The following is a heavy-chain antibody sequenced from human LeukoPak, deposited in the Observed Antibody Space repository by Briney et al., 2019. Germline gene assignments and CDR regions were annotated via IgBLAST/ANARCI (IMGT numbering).Heavy chain of an antibody. CDR1: GYTFTGYY. J-gene: IGHJ5*02. CDR3: ARDNSMHERGWWFDP. CDR2: INPNSGGT. D-gene: IGHD4-23*01. Sequence: ASVKVSCKASGYTFTGYYMHWVRQAPGQGLEWMGWINPNSGGTNYAQKFQGRVTMTRDTSISTAYMELSRLRSDDTAAYYCARDNSMHERGWWFDPWGQGTLVTVSS. V-gene: IGHV1-2*02.